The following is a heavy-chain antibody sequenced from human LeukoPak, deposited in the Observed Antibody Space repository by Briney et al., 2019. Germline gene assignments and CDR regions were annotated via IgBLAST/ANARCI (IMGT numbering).Heavy chain of an antibody. Sequence: GGSLRLSCAASGFTVSSNYMSWVRQAPGKGLEWVSIIYGSGDTCYADSVKGRFTISRDNSKNTLYLQMNSLRAEDTAVYYCARDQTAYYDSSGYPYYYYYYGMDVWGQGTTVTVSS. V-gene: IGHV3-66*01. J-gene: IGHJ6*02. CDR2: IYGSGDT. CDR3: ARDQTAYYDSSGYPYYYYYYGMDV. D-gene: IGHD3-22*01. CDR1: GFTVSSNY.